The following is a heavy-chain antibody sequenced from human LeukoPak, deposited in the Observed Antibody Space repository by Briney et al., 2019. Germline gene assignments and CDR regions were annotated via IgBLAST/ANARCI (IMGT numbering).Heavy chain of an antibody. D-gene: IGHD6-19*01. CDR3: ARVSSMVAGNYLDY. Sequence: PGGSLRLSCAASRFTFTVHAMHWVRQAPGKGLEWVAAISYDGGEKYYADSVKGRFTISRDNSKETLYLEMNSLRSEDTAVYYCARVSSMVAGNYLDYWGQGAPVTVSS. CDR1: RFTFTVHA. CDR2: ISYDGGEK. J-gene: IGHJ4*02. V-gene: IGHV3-30*04.